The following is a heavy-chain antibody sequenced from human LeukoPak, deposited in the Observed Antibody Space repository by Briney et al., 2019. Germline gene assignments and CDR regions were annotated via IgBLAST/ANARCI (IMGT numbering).Heavy chain of an antibody. CDR1: GFTFSSYG. CDR3: ANGPMITFGGLTEREFDY. D-gene: IGHD3-16*01. J-gene: IGHJ4*02. Sequence: GGSLRLSCAVSGFTFSSYGMHWVRQAPGKGLEWVAFISYNGRNEYYADSVKGRFSISRDISKNTLYLQMDRLTTEDTAVYYCANGPMITFGGLTEREFDYWGQGTLVTVSS. CDR2: ISYNGRNE. V-gene: IGHV3-30*18.